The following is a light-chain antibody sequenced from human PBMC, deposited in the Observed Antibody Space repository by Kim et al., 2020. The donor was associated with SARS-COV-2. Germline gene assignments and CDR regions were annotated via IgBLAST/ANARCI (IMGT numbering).Light chain of an antibody. CDR2: EVT. Sequence: GQSVTSSCTGTSSDVGGFNYVSWYQQHPGKAPKLMIYEVTKRPSGVPDRFSGSKSGNTASLTVSGLQAEDEAEYYCSSYAGSYNLVFGGGTQLTVL. CDR1: SSDVGGFNY. J-gene: IGLJ2*01. CDR3: SSYAGSYNLV. V-gene: IGLV2-8*01.